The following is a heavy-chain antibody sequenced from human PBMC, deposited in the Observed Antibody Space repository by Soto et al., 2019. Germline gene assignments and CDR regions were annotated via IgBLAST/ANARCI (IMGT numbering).Heavy chain of an antibody. Sequence: GGSLRLSCAASGFTFSNYAMTWVRQAPGKGLEWVSAISGSGVSTDYADSVKGRFTIFRDNSKNTLYLQMNSLRAEDTAVYYCAKPHDYGDPYYFYGMDVWGQGTTVTVSS. CDR2: ISGSGVST. D-gene: IGHD4-17*01. CDR3: AKPHDYGDPYYFYGMDV. CDR1: GFTFSNYA. V-gene: IGHV3-23*01. J-gene: IGHJ6*02.